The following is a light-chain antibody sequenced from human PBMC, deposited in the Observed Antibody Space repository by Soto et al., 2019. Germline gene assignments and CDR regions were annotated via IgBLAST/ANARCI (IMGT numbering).Light chain of an antibody. CDR2: EVT. V-gene: IGLV2-8*01. Sequence: QSALTQPPSVSGSPGQSVTISCTGTSSDVGDYNYVSWYQHQPDKAPKLMIYEVTKRPSGVPDRFSGSKSGNTASLTVSGLQDEDEAEYYCSSYAGSNNFGVFGGGTKLTVL. CDR1: SSDVGDYNY. J-gene: IGLJ2*01. CDR3: SSYAGSNNFGV.